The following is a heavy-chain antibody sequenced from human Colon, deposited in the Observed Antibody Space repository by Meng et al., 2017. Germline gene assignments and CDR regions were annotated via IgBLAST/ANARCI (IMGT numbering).Heavy chain of an antibody. J-gene: IGHJ5*02. CDR2: FNPNSGAT. Sequence: QVQLVQPGAELKKPGASVKVSCKTSGYTFTVYLLHWVRQAPGQGLEWMGWFNPNSGATNYAQNFQGRVTMTRATSATTAYMELSSLRSDDTAMYYCARGLNPHWFDPWGQGTLVTVSS. V-gene: IGHV1-2*02. CDR1: GYTFTVYL. D-gene: IGHD1-14*01. CDR3: ARGLNPHWFDP.